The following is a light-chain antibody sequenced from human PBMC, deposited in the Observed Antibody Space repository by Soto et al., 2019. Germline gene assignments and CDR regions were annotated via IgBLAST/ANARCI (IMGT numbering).Light chain of an antibody. CDR2: GAS. J-gene: IGKJ1*01. V-gene: IGKV3-20*01. CDR3: QQYLDWPRT. CDR1: QSVSSNS. Sequence: ENVLTQSPGTLSLSPGERATLSCRAGQSVSSNSLAWYQHKPGQAPRLLIYGASSRATGIPDRFSGSGPGTVFTLTISSLQSDDFAVYYCQQYLDWPRTFGQGTKVDIK.